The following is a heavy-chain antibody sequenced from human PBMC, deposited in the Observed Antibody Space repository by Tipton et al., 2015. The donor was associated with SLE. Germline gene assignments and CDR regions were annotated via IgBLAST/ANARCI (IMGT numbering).Heavy chain of an antibody. V-gene: IGHV4-59*01. CDR1: GGSISSYY. CDR3: ASGEPPDY. Sequence: LRLSCTVSGGSISSYYWSWIRQPPGKGLEWIGYIYYSGSTNYNPPLKSRVTISVDTSKNQFSLKLSSVTAADTAVYYCASGEPPDYWGQGTLVTVSS. J-gene: IGHJ4*02. CDR2: IYYSGST.